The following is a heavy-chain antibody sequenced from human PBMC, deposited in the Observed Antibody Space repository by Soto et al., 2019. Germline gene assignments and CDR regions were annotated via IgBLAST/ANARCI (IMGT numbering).Heavy chain of an antibody. D-gene: IGHD6-13*01. CDR2: IVPIDRTA. Sequence: SVKVSCKASGGTFSSYRINWVRQAPGQGLEWVGGIVPIDRTADNAQKFKGRVTITAYGSARTSYMELRSLKSQDTAVYYCVRDSGAKLSSNWGQGTLVTVSS. J-gene: IGHJ4*02. CDR1: GGTFSSYR. CDR3: VRDSGAKLSSN. V-gene: IGHV1-69*13.